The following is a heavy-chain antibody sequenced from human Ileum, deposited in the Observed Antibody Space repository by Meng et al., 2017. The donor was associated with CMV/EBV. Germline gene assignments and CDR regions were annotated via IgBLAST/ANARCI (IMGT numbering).Heavy chain of an antibody. CDR2: IYVSGST. V-gene: IGHV4-4*07. J-gene: IGHJ4*02. CDR3: AKGTGVTDPFDY. Sequence: QGQPQESGPALVKPSETLSLTCSISGGSITSYYWSWIRQPAGKGLEWIGRIYVSGSTNYNPSLKSRVTMSVDTSKNQFSLKLSSVTAADTAIYYCAKGTGVTDPFDYWGQGTLVTVSS. CDR1: GGSITSYY. D-gene: IGHD1-14*01.